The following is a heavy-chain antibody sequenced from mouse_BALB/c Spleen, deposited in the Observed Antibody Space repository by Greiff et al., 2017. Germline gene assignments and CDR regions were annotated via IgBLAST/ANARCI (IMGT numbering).Heavy chain of an antibody. V-gene: IGHV5-6-4*01. D-gene: IGHD2-1*01. CDR1: GFTFSSYT. CDR3: TRTPYGNYYFDY. Sequence: EVKLMESGGGLVKPGGSLKLSCAASGFTFSSYTMSWVRQTPEKRLEWVATISSGGSYTYYPDSVKGRFTISRDNAKNTLYLQMSSLKSEDTAMYYCTRTPYGNYYFDYWGQGTTLTVSS. CDR2: ISSGGSYT. J-gene: IGHJ2*01.